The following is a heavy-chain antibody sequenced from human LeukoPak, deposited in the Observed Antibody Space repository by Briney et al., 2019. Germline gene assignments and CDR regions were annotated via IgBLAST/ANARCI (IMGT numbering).Heavy chain of an antibody. D-gene: IGHD1-26*01. CDR3: ARGGKWELKN. Sequence: PSETLSLTCTVSGGSIRSSYYYWGWIRQPPGKGLEWIGSIYDSGSTYYNPSLKSRVTISVDTSKNQFSLKLGSVTAADTAVYYCARGGKWELKNWGQGTLVTVSS. CDR2: IYDSGST. V-gene: IGHV4-39*07. CDR1: GGSIRSSYYY. J-gene: IGHJ4*02.